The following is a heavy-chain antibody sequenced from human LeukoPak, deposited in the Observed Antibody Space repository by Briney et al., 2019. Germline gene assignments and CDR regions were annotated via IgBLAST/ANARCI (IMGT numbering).Heavy chain of an antibody. CDR2: IYFSGYT. Sequence: SETLSLTCTVSGGSISSSSYYWSWIRQPAGKGLEWIGRIYFSGYTDYNPSLKSRVTMSVDTSKNHFSMKLSSVTAADTAVYFCARSTGSSSVRADYYFDYWGQGTLVSVSS. V-gene: IGHV4-61*02. CDR1: GGSISSSSYY. CDR3: ARSTGSSSVRADYYFDY. D-gene: IGHD6-6*01. J-gene: IGHJ4*02.